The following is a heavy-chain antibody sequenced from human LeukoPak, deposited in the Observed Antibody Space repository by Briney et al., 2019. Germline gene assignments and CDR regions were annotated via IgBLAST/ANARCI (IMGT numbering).Heavy chain of an antibody. CDR2: INHSGST. CDR3: ARAPNCSGGSCSVDWFGS. V-gene: IGHV4-34*01. CDR1: GGSFSGYY. Sequence: SETLSLTCAVYGGSFSGYYWSWIRQPPGKGLEWSGEINHSGSTNYNPSLKSRVTISVDTSKNQFSLKLSSVTAADTAVYYCARAPNCSGGSCSVDWFGSWGQGTLVTVSS. D-gene: IGHD2-15*01. J-gene: IGHJ5*01.